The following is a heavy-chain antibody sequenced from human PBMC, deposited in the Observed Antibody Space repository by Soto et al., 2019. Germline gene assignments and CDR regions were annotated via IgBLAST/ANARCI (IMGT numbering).Heavy chain of an antibody. J-gene: IGHJ5*02. V-gene: IGHV3-23*01. D-gene: IGHD2-2*01. CDR3: AKDNPSDIVVVPAAPTA. CDR2: ISGSGGST. CDR1: GFTFSSYA. Sequence: GSLRLSCAASGFTFSSYAMSWVRQAPGKGLEWVSAISGSGGSTYYADSVKGRFTISRDNSKNTLYLQMNSLRAEDTAVYYCAKDNPSDIVVVPAAPTAWGQGTLVTVSS.